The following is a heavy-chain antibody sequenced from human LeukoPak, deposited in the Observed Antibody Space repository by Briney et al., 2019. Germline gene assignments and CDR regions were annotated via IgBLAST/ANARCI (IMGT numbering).Heavy chain of an antibody. CDR1: GGTFSSYA. V-gene: IGHV1-69*13. J-gene: IGHJ3*02. D-gene: IGHD6-6*01. Sequence: SVTVSCKASGGTFSSYAISWVRQAPGQGLEWMGGIIPIFGTANYAQKFQGRVTITADESTSTAYMELSSLRSEDTAVYYCASEYSSSSGPFDIWGQGTMVTVSS. CDR2: IIPIFGTA. CDR3: ASEYSSSSGPFDI.